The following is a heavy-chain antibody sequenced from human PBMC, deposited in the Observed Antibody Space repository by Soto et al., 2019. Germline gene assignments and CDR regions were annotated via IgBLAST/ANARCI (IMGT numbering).Heavy chain of an antibody. Sequence: SETLSLSCTVSGGSISSGVYYWSWIRQPPGKGLEWIGYIYYSGSTYYNPSLKSRVTISVDTSKNQFSLKLSSVTAADTAVYYCARVRHINAFDIWGQGTMVTVSS. CDR3: ARVRHINAFDI. D-gene: IGHD1-20*01. V-gene: IGHV4-30-4*01. CDR2: IYYSGST. CDR1: GGSISSGVYY. J-gene: IGHJ3*02.